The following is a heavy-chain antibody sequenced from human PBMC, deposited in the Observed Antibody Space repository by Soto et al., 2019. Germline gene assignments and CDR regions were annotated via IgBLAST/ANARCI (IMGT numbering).Heavy chain of an antibody. D-gene: IGHD3-10*01. Sequence: EVQLLESGGGLVQPGGSLRLSCAASGFTFSSYAMSWVRQAPGKGLEWVSIIGVGGGDRYYPESVKGRFTISRDNSRDTLYLEMNSLRDEDTAVYYCARVRSGELVWGPGTLVNVSS. CDR1: GFTFSSYA. V-gene: IGHV3-23*01. CDR3: ARVRSGELV. CDR2: IGVGGGDR. J-gene: IGHJ4*02.